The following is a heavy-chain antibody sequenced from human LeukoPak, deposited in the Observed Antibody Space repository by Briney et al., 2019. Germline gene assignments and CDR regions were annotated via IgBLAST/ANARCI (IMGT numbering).Heavy chain of an antibody. CDR2: ISGSGGTT. Sequence: PGGSLRLPCAASGLTLSHYAMSWVRQAPGKGLEWVSAISGSGGTTYYADSVKGRFTISRDNSKNTLYLQMNSLRAEDTAVYYCAREFSSSAFDYWGQGTLVTVSS. V-gene: IGHV3-23*01. D-gene: IGHD3-3*01. J-gene: IGHJ4*02. CDR1: GLTLSHYA. CDR3: AREFSSSAFDY.